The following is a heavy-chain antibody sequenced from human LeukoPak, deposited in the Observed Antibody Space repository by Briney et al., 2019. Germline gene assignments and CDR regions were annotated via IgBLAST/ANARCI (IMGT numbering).Heavy chain of an antibody. V-gene: IGHV3-23*01. CDR2: LTGGGDFT. J-gene: IGHJ5*02. CDR1: GFTFSDYY. CDR3: AKRGNTISFFDP. D-gene: IGHD5-24*01. Sequence: GGSLRLSCAASGFTFSDYYMSWIRQAPGKGLEWVSGLTGGGDFTYYAESVKGRFTISRDNSKNTLYLEMNSLRADDTAVYYCAKRGNTISFFDPWGQGTLVTVSS.